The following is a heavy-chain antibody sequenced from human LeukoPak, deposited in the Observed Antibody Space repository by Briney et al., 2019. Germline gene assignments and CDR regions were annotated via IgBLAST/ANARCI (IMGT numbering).Heavy chain of an antibody. D-gene: IGHD4-17*01. Sequence: ASVKVSCKASGYTFTSYGISWVRQPPGQGLEWMGWISAYNGNTNYAQKLQGRVTMTTDTSTSTAYMELRSLRSDDTAVYYCARVPYGDYYYYYGMDVWGQGTTVTVSS. CDR1: GYTFTSYG. CDR3: ARVPYGDYYYYYGMDV. V-gene: IGHV1-18*01. CDR2: ISAYNGNT. J-gene: IGHJ6*02.